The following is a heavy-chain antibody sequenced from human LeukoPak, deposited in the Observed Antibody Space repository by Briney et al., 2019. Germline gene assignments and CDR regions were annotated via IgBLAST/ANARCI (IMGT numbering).Heavy chain of an antibody. V-gene: IGHV3-53*01. CDR2: IYSNGNT. D-gene: IGHD1-1*01. J-gene: IGHJ4*02. CDR3: AKGQELDDGVFDS. Sequence: QTGGSLRLSCTASGFTVSNNYMSWVRQAPGKGLEWVSVIYSNGNTDYADSVKGRFTISRDNSKTTLYLQMNSLRVEDTAIYYCAKGQELDDGVFDSWGQGTLVTVSS. CDR1: GFTVSNNY.